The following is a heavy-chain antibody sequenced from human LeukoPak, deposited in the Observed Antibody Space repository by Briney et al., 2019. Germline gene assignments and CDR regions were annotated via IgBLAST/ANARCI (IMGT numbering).Heavy chain of an antibody. CDR3: ARESRKVVVPADTRPYYYCYMDV. V-gene: IGHV4-59*01. CDR2: IYYSGST. D-gene: IGHD2-2*01. J-gene: IGHJ6*03. Sequence: SETLSLTCSVSGGSISSYYWSWIRQPPGKGLEWIGYIYYSGSTNYNPSLKSRVTISVATSKNQFSLKLSSVTAADTAVYYCARESRKVVVPADTRPYYYCYMDVWGKGTTVTVSS. CDR1: GGSISSYY.